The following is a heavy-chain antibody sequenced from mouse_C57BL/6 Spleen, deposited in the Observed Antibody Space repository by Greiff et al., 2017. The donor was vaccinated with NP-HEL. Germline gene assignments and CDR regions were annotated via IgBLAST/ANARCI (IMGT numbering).Heavy chain of an antibody. CDR1: GYTFTDYY. J-gene: IGHJ3*01. D-gene: IGHD1-1*01. Sequence: EVQLQQSGPELVKPGASVKIPCKASGYTFTDYYMDWVKQSHGKSLEWIGDINPNNGGTIYNQKFKGKATLTVDKSSSTAYMELRSLTSEDTAVYYCARHYGRSPLAYWGQGTLVTVSA. CDR3: ARHYGRSPLAY. CDR2: INPNNGGT. V-gene: IGHV1-18*01.